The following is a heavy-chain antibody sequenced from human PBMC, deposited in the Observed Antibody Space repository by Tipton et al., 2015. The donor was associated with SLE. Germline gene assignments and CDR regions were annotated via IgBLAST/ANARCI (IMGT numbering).Heavy chain of an antibody. CDR1: GFTFSSYW. J-gene: IGHJ4*02. V-gene: IGHV3-7*03. Sequence: SLRLSCAASGFTFSSYWMSWVRQAPGKGLEWVANIKQDGSEKYYVDSVKGRFTISRDNAKNSLYLQMNSLRAEDTAVYYCARGGDSGSWVAHFSWGQGTLVTVSS. CDR3: ARGGDSGSWVAHFS. CDR2: IKQDGSEK. D-gene: IGHD1-26*01.